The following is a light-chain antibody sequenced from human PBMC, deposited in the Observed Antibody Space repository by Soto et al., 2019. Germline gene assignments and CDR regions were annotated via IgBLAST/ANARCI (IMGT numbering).Light chain of an antibody. CDR3: QQSYSNPIT. Sequence: DIQMTQSPSSLSASVGERVTITCRASQSITNYLTWYQQKPGKAPKLLIYAASRWQSGVPSRFSGSGSGTDFTLTISSLQPEDFATYYCQQSYSNPITFGQGTRLEIK. J-gene: IGKJ5*01. CDR2: AAS. CDR1: QSITNY. V-gene: IGKV1-39*01.